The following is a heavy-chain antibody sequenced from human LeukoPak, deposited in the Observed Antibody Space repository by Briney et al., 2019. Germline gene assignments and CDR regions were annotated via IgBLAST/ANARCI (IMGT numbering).Heavy chain of an antibody. D-gene: IGHD3-22*01. CDR1: GGSISSGSYY. V-gene: IGHV4-61*02. CDR2: IHSSGST. Sequence: SETLSLTCTVSGGSISSGSYYWSWIRQPAGKGLEWIGRIHSSGSTKYNPSLKSRATISVDTSKNQFSLKLSSVTAADTAVYYCARGYNYYDSSGYYAFDIWGQGTMVTVSS. CDR3: ARGYNYYDSSGYYAFDI. J-gene: IGHJ3*02.